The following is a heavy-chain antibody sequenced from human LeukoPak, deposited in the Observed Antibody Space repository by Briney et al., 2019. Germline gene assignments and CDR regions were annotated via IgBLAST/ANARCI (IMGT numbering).Heavy chain of an antibody. CDR3: ARDLLKTRDSSGYYYVRPYYYYYGMDV. Sequence: PGGSLRLSCAASGFTFSSYSMNWVRQAPGKGLEWVSSISSSSSYIYYADSVKGRFTISRDNAKNSLYLQMNSLGAEDTAVYYCARDLLKTRDSSGYYYVRPYYYYYGMDVWGQGTTVTVSS. D-gene: IGHD3-22*01. CDR2: ISSSSSYI. J-gene: IGHJ6*02. V-gene: IGHV3-21*01. CDR1: GFTFSSYS.